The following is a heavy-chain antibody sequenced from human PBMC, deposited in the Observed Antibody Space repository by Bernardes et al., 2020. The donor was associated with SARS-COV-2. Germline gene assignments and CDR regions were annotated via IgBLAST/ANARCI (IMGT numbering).Heavy chain of an antibody. CDR3: AKGSGMATIGYFDY. V-gene: IGHV3-30*18. J-gene: IGHJ4*02. CDR1: GFTFSSYG. CDR2: ISYDGSNK. Sequence: GGSLRLSCAASGFTFSSYGMHWVRQAPGKGLEWVAVISYDGSNKYYADSVKGRFTISRDNSKNTLYLQMNSLRAEDTAVYYCAKGSGMATIGYFDYWGQGTLVTVSS. D-gene: IGHD5-12*01.